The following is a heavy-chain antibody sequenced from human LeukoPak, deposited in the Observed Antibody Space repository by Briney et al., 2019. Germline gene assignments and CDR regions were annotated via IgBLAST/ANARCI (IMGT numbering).Heavy chain of an antibody. J-gene: IGHJ4*02. CDR3: ARGIIYYDSSGYDDY. Sequence: ASVKVSCKASGYTFTGYYMHWVRQAPGQGLEWMGRINPNSGGTNYAQKFQGRVTMTRDTSISTAYMELRSLRSDDTAVYYCARGIIYYDSSGYDDYWGQGTLVTVSS. V-gene: IGHV1-2*06. D-gene: IGHD3-22*01. CDR1: GYTFTGYY. CDR2: INPNSGGT.